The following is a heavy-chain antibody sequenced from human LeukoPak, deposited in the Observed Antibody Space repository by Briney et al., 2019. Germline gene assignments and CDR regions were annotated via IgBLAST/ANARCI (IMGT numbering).Heavy chain of an antibody. D-gene: IGHD6-25*01. Sequence: PSETLSLTCTVSGGSISSFYWSWIRQPPGKGLEWVAYIHYSGSTNYNPSLKSRVTISADTSKNQFSLKLNSVTAADTAVYYCARGGGSGWDGYFDCWGQGTLVTVSS. CDR1: GGSISSFY. CDR2: IHYSGST. J-gene: IGHJ4*02. V-gene: IGHV4-59*01. CDR3: ARGGGSGWDGYFDC.